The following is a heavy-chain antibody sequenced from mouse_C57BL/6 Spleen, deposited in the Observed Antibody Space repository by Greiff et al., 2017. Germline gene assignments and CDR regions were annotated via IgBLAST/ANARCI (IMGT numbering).Heavy chain of an antibody. D-gene: IGHD1-1*01. V-gene: IGHV1-76*01. CDR1: GYTFTDYY. J-gene: IGHJ2*01. Sequence: VQLQQSGAELVRPGASVKLSCKASGYTFTDYYINWVKQRPGQGLEWIARIYPGSGNTYYNEKFKGKATLTAEKSSSTAYMQLSSLTSEDSAVYFCAITTVVATYYFDYWGQGTTLTVSS. CDR3: AITTVVATYYFDY. CDR2: IYPGSGNT.